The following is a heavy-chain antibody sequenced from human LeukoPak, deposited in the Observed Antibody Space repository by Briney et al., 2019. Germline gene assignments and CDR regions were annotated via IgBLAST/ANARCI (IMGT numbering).Heavy chain of an antibody. J-gene: IGHJ4*02. CDR2: ISYDGSNK. V-gene: IGHV3-30-3*01. CDR1: GFTFSSYA. Sequence: GGSLRLSCAASGFTFSSYAMHWVRQAPGKGLEWVAVISYDGSNKYYADSVKGRFTISRDNSKNTLYLQMNSLRAEDTAVYYCARLAVAGLHFDYWGQGTLVTVSS. CDR3: ARLAVAGLHFDY. D-gene: IGHD6-19*01.